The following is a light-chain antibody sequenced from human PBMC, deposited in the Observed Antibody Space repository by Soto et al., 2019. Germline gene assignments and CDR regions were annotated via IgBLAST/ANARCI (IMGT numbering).Light chain of an antibody. V-gene: IGKV3-15*01. Sequence: EIVMTQSPATLSVSPGERATLSCRASQSVSSNLTWYQQKPDQAPRLLIYGASTRATGIPARFSGSGSGTELTLTIISLQSEDFAVYYCQQYNNWPVTFGGGTKVEIK. CDR2: GAS. CDR1: QSVSSN. J-gene: IGKJ4*01. CDR3: QQYNNWPVT.